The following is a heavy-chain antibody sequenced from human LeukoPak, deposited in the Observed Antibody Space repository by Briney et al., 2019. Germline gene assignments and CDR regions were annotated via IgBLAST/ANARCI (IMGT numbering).Heavy chain of an antibody. CDR3: ARGRLGYCSSTSCPRRPFDY. V-gene: IGHV3-30*04. D-gene: IGHD2-2*01. J-gene: IGHJ4*02. CDR2: TSYDGSNK. CDR1: GFTFSSYA. Sequence: GSLRLSCAASGFTFSSYAMHWVRQAPGKGLEWVAVTSYDGSNKYYADSVKGRFTISRDNSKNMLYLQMNSLRAEDTAVYYCARGRLGYCSSTSCPRRPFDYWGQGTLVTVSS.